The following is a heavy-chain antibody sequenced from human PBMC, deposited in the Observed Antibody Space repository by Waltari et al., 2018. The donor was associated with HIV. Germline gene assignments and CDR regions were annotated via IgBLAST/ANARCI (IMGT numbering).Heavy chain of an antibody. CDR2: IDIRGDT. CDR1: GFTFSSYD. V-gene: IGHV3-13*01. Sequence: EVQLVESGGGLVQPGGSLRLSCAASGFTFSSYDMHWVRQTTGEGLEWVSVIDIRGDTYYAGSVKGRFTISRENAKNSLYLQMNSLRAGDTAVYYCARERLGSGYWYFDLWGRGTLVTVSS. CDR3: ARERLGSGYWYFDL. D-gene: IGHD7-27*01. J-gene: IGHJ2*01.